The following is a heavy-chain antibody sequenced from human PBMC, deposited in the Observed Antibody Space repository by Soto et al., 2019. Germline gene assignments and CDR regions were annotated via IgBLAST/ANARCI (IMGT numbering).Heavy chain of an antibody. CDR3: ARLEGLATISYYFDF. V-gene: IGHV4-39*01. CDR2: IYYRGKA. Sequence: QLQLQESGPGLVKPSETLSLTCSVSDDSINSDKYYCGWIRQPPGKGLEWIGSIYYRGKAYYNPSIQTRVTIALAKSRSQFSLKMNSVTAADSAVYFCARLEGLATISYYFDFWGPGALVTVSS. D-gene: IGHD3-9*01. CDR1: DDSINSDKYY. J-gene: IGHJ4*02.